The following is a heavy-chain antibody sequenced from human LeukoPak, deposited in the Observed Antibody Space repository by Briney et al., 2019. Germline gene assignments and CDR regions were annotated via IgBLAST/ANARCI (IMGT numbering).Heavy chain of an antibody. CDR3: AKDSRSGYYGALDY. V-gene: IGHV3-23*01. J-gene: IGHJ4*02. D-gene: IGHD3-22*01. Sequence: GGSLRLSCAASGFTFSSYAMTWVRQAPGKGLKWVSAIGSSGGSTYYADSVKGRFTISRDNSKNTLYLQMNSLRAEDTAVYYCAKDSRSGYYGALDYWGQGTLVTVSS. CDR1: GFTFSSYA. CDR2: IGSSGGST.